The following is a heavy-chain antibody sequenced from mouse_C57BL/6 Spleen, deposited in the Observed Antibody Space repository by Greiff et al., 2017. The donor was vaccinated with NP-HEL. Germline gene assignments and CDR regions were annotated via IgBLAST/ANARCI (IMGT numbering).Heavy chain of an antibody. CDR1: GYTFTSYW. CDR2: IYPSDSET. D-gene: IGHD4-1*01. J-gene: IGHJ2*01. Sequence: QVQLQQPGAELVRPGSSVKLSCKASGYTFTSYWMDWVKQRPGQGLEWIGNIYPSDSETHYNQKFKDKAALTVDKSSSPAYMQLSILTSEDSAVYYCARARTGTDYWGQGTTLTVSS. V-gene: IGHV1-61*01. CDR3: ARARTGTDY.